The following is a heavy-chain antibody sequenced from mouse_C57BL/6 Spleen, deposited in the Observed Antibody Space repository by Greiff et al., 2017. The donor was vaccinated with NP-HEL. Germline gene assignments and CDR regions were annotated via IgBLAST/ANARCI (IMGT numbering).Heavy chain of an antibody. CDR3: ARWGITTVVAKDYAMDY. CDR2: IDPNRGGT. D-gene: IGHD1-1*01. J-gene: IGHJ4*01. CDR1: GYTFTSYW. Sequence: QVQLQQPGAELVKPGASVKLSCKASGYTFTSYWMHWVKQRPGRGLEWIGRIDPNRGGTKYNEKFKSKATLTVDKPSSTAYMQLSSLTSEDSAVYYCARWGITTVVAKDYAMDYWGQGTSVTVSS. V-gene: IGHV1-72*01.